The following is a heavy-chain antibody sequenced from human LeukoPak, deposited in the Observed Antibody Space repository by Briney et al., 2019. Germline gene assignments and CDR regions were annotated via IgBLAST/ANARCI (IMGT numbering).Heavy chain of an antibody. CDR2: IYYSGST. J-gene: IGHJ4*02. CDR3: ARGYSGSYGRFDY. D-gene: IGHD1-26*01. CDR1: GGSISSSSYY. Sequence: SETLSLTCTVSGGSISSSSYYWGWIRQLPGKGLEWIGSIYYSGSTYYNPSLKSRVTISVDTSKNQFSLKLTSVTAADTAVYYCARGYSGSYGRFDYWGQGTLVTVSS. V-gene: IGHV4-39*07.